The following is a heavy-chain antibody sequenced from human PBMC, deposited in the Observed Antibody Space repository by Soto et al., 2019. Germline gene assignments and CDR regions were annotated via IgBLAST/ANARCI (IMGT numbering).Heavy chain of an antibody. CDR3: ARDRYDILTGYYLRPVAFDI. CDR2: ISAYNGNT. J-gene: IGHJ3*02. V-gene: IGHV1-18*01. D-gene: IGHD3-9*01. Sequence: ASVKVSCKASGYTFTSYGISWVRQAPGQGLEWMGWISAYNGNTNYTQKLQGRDTMTTDTSTSTTYKELRSLRFYDTAVYYCARDRYDILTGYYLRPVAFDIWGQGTMVTVSS. CDR1: GYTFTSYG.